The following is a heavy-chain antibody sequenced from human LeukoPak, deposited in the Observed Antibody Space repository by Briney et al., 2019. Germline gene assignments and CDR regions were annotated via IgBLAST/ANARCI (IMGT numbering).Heavy chain of an antibody. CDR2: ISYDGSNK. V-gene: IGHV3-30-3*01. D-gene: IGHD3-16*01. CDR1: GFTFSSCA. CDR3: ASITYVWGVDY. Sequence: QPGGSLRLSCAASGFTFSSCAMHWVRQAPGKGLEWVAVISYDGSNKYYADSVKGRFTISRDNSKNTLYLQMNSLRAEDTAVYYCASITYVWGVDYWGQGTLVTVSS. J-gene: IGHJ4*02.